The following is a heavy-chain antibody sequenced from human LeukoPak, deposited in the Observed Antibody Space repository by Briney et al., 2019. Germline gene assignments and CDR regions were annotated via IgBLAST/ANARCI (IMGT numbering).Heavy chain of an antibody. CDR1: GLTFTAFL. J-gene: IGHJ4*01. D-gene: IGHD3-22*01. CDR3: VRESEYFFDHSASFAY. CDR2: MSSEENAM. Sequence: GGSLTLSCALSGLTFTAFLILWARHAPGRGRGWVGVMSSEENAMLYARSVKGQFTICRDNSKNTWNLQMNSLRSEYTAVEHWVRESEYFFDHSASFAYWG. V-gene: IGHV3-30-3*01.